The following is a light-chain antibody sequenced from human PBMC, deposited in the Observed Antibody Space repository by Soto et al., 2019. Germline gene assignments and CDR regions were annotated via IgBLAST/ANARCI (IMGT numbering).Light chain of an antibody. V-gene: IGKV1-6*01. Sequence: AIQMTQSPSSLSASVGDRVTITCRASQDIRNDLGWYQQKPGKAPKLLIYAASSLQTGVPSRFSGSGSGTGFTRTSRSLKPAAFGTYYCLQAYRYPPWTLGQGTKVEIK. J-gene: IGKJ1*01. CDR2: AAS. CDR1: QDIRND. CDR3: LQAYRYPPWT.